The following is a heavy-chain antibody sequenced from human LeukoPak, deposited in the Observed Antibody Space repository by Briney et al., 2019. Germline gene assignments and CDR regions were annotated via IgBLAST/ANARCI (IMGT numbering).Heavy chain of an antibody. V-gene: IGHV3-13*01. CDR3: ARVGSYYDFWSGYRNFYGMDV. D-gene: IGHD3-3*01. J-gene: IGHJ6*02. Sequence: GGSLRLSCAASGFIFSNYDMHWVRQATGKGLEWVSAIGAAGDTYYPGSVKGRFTISRENANNSLHLQMNSLRAGDTAVYYCARVGSYYDFWSGYRNFYGMDVWGQGTTVTVSS. CDR2: IGAAGDT. CDR1: GFIFSNYD.